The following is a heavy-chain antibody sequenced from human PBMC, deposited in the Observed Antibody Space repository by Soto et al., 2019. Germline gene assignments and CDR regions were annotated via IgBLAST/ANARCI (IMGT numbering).Heavy chain of an antibody. D-gene: IGHD4-17*01. Sequence: EVQLLESGGGLVQPGGSLRLSCTASGFTFSSYAMNWVRQAPGQGLEWVSLISGSGDSTYYADSVKGRFAISRDNSRNTLYLQMNTLGAEDTALYYCAKSGGVTTATANWGQGTLVTVSS. CDR2: ISGSGDST. CDR3: AKSGGVTTATAN. J-gene: IGHJ4*02. CDR1: GFTFSSYA. V-gene: IGHV3-23*01.